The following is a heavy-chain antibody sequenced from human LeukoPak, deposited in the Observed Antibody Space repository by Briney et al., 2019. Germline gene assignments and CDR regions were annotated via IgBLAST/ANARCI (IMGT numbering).Heavy chain of an antibody. V-gene: IGHV3-23*01. J-gene: IGHJ4*02. D-gene: IGHD4-17*01. Sequence: TGGSLRLSCAASGFTFSSYAMSWVRQAPGKGLEWVSSISGSGTSTYYADSVKGRFTISRDKSKQTLYLQMNSLRAEDTAVYYCAKSAYGDYVGGDYWGQGTLVTVSS. CDR2: ISGSGTST. CDR3: AKSAYGDYVGGDY. CDR1: GFTFSSYA.